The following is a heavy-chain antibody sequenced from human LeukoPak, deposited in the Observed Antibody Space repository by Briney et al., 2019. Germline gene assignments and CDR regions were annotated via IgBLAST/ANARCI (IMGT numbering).Heavy chain of an antibody. CDR1: GFTFSSYW. J-gene: IGHJ5*02. CDR3: ARESGPSVLRFLEWLKGFDP. CDR2: IKQDGSEK. Sequence: GSLRLSCAASGFTFSSYWMSWVRQAPGKGLEWVANIKQDGSEKYYVDSVKGRFTISRDNAKNSLYLQMNSLRAEDTAVYYCARESGPSVLRFLEWLKGFDPWGQGTLVTVSS. V-gene: IGHV3-7*01. D-gene: IGHD3-3*01.